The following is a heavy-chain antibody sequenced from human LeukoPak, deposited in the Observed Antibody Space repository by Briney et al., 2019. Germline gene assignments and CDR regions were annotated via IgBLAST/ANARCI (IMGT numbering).Heavy chain of an antibody. J-gene: IGHJ5*02. V-gene: IGHV4-61*01. D-gene: IGHD6-13*01. Sequence: SETLSLTCSVSGGSITSDIFYWNWIRQPPGKGLEWIGYIYYSGSTNYNPSLKSRVTISVDTSKNQFSLKLSSVTAADTAVYYCARGSIAAAEGSHWFDPWGQGTLVTVSS. CDR2: IYYSGST. CDR3: ARGSIAAAEGSHWFDP. CDR1: GGSITSDIFY.